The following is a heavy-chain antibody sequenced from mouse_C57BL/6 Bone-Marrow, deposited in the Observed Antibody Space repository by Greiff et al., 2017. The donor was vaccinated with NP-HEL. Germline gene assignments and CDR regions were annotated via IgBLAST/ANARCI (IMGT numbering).Heavy chain of an antibody. D-gene: IGHD2-1*01. CDR2: IDPNSGGT. Sequence: VQLQQPGAELVKPGASVKLSCKASGYTFTSYWMHWVKQRPGQGLEWIGRIDPNSGGTKYNEKFKSKATLTVDKSSSTAYMQLSSLTSVDSAVYDCARYYGNYSWFAYWGQGTLVTVSA. J-gene: IGHJ3*01. V-gene: IGHV1-72*01. CDR1: GYTFTSYW. CDR3: ARYYGNYSWFAY.